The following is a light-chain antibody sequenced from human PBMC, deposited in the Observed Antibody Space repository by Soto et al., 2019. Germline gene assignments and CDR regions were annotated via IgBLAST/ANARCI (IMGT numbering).Light chain of an antibody. V-gene: IGKV3-11*01. CDR3: QQRINWXXALT. Sequence: EIVLTQSXXTLSLXPGERATLSCRASQSVSGYLAWYQQKPGQAPRLLIYDASNRATGIPPRFXXXXXXXXXXXXXXXXXXEDFAVYXXQQRINWXXALTFGGXTKVEI. J-gene: IGKJ4*01. CDR1: QSVSGY. CDR2: DAS.